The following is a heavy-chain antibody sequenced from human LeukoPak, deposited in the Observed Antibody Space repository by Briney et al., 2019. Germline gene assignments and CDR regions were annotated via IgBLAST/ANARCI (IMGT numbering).Heavy chain of an antibody. CDR1: GGSVTSTNR. CDR2: VHLDGRT. CDR3: AREGGFYRPLDY. D-gene: IGHD3-3*01. V-gene: IGHV4-4*02. J-gene: IGHJ4*02. Sequence: PSETLSLTCGVSGGSVTSTNRWCCVRQPPGKGLAWIWEVHLDGRTNYNPSLKSRLTMSVDLSENHVSLKLTSVTAADTAVYYCAREGGFYRPLDYSGQGTLVTVSS.